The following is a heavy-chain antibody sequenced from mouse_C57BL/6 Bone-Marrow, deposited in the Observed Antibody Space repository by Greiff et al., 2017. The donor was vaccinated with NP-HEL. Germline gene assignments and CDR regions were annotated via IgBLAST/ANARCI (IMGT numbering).Heavy chain of an antibody. Sequence: EVQLQQSGTVLVRPGASVKMSCKTSGYTFTNYCMHWVKQRPGQGLEWIGAIYPGSSGISSNQKFKGKAKLTAVTSASTAYLELSSLTNEDSAVYCYTYDGPDYWGQGTTLTVSS. CDR2: IYPGSSGI. CDR1: GYTFTNYC. V-gene: IGHV1-5*01. J-gene: IGHJ2*01. CDR3: TYDGPDY. D-gene: IGHD2-3*01.